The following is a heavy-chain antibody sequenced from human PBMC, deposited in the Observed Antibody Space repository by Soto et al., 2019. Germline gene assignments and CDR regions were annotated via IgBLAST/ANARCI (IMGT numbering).Heavy chain of an antibody. CDR1: GGSISGYY. Sequence: PSETLSLTCTVSGGSISGYYWHWFRQPAGKRLEWIGRIHTGGANDYSPSLRSRLDMSIDTYKNQLSLRLNYMTAADTAIYYCAIISGGPLCWGRGNLVTVCS. J-gene: IGHJ4*02. D-gene: IGHD2-15*01. V-gene: IGHV4-4*07. CDR3: AIISGGPLC. CDR2: IHTGGAN.